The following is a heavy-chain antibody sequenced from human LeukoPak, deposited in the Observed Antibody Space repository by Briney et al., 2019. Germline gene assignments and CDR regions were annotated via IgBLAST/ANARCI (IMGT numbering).Heavy chain of an antibody. V-gene: IGHV3-11*01. CDR1: GFTFSDSY. CDR3: AKSGGFCSSTSCYLYYYYYYMDV. Sequence: PGGSLRLSCAASGFTFSDSYMTWIRQAPGKGLEWVSYISNSGSSIYYADSVKGRFTISRDNSKNTLYLQMNSLRAEDTAVYYCAKSGGFCSSTSCYLYYYYYYMDVWGKGTTVTISS. CDR2: ISNSGSSI. J-gene: IGHJ6*03. D-gene: IGHD2-2*01.